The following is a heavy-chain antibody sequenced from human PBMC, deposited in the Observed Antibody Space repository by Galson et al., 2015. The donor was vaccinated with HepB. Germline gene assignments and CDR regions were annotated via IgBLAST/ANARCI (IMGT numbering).Heavy chain of an antibody. CDR1: GGTFSRYA. V-gene: IGHV1-69*04. D-gene: IGHD2-15*01. CDR3: ARDCSGGSCYGGWFDP. J-gene: IGHJ5*02. Sequence: SVKVSCKASGGTFSRYAISWVRQAPGQGLEWMGRIIPILGIANYAQKFQGRVTITADKSTSTAYMELSSLRSEDTAVYYCARDCSGGSCYGGWFDPWGQGTLVTVSS. CDR2: IIPILGIA.